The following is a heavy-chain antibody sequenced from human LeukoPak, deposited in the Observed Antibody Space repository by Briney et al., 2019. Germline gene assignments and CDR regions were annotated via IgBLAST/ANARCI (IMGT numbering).Heavy chain of an antibody. CDR1: GFTVSSNY. V-gene: IGHV3-53*01. J-gene: IGHJ6*04. D-gene: IGHD2-15*01. CDR3: ARAGSAAYYGMDV. CDR2: IYTSGST. Sequence: PGGSRRLSCPASGFTVSSNYMNWGRQAPGKGLEWVSVIYTSGSTYYVDSVKDRFTISRDDSKNTLYLQMNSLRAEDTAVYYCARAGSAAYYGMDVWGETPAATVSS.